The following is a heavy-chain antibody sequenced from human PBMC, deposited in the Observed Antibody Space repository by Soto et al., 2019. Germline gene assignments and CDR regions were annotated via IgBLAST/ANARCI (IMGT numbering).Heavy chain of an antibody. J-gene: IGHJ6*02. CDR3: AHRLGGGAAADFYGMDG. CDR2: IYWDDDK. Sequence: SGPTLVNPTQTLTLTCTFSGFSLSTSGVGVGWVRQPPGKALEWLALIYWDDDKRYSPSLKSRLTITKDTSKNQVVLTMTNMDPVDTATYYCAHRLGGGAAADFYGMDGWGQGTTVTVSS. CDR1: GFSLSTSGVG. D-gene: IGHD6-13*01. V-gene: IGHV2-5*02.